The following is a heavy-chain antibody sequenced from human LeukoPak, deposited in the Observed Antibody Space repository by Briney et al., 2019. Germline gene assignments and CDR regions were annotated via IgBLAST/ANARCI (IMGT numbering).Heavy chain of an antibody. J-gene: IGHJ4*02. V-gene: IGHV3-64*01. D-gene: IGHD2-8*01. CDR1: GFTFSSYA. CDR2: ISSNGGST. CDR3: ARDRDYCTNGVCYHYFDY. Sequence: GGSLRLSCAASGFTFSSYAMHWVRQAPGKGLEYVSAISSNGGSTYYANSVKGRFTISRDNSKNTLYLQMGSLRAEDMAVYYCARDRDYCTNGVCYHYFDYWGQGTLVTVSS.